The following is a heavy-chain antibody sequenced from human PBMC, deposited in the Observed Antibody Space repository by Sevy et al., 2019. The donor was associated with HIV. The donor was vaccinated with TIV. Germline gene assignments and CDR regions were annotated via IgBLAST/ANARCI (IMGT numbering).Heavy chain of an antibody. J-gene: IGHJ4*02. V-gene: IGHV1-18*01. CDR3: ARDRWSEYYDSSGYAPFDY. CDR2: ISAYNGNT. D-gene: IGHD3-22*01. Sequence: ASVKVSCKASGYTFTSYGISWVRQAPGQGLEWMGWISAYNGNTNYAQKLQGRVTMTTDTSTSTAYMELRSLRSDDTAGYYCARDRWSEYYDSSGYAPFDYWGQGTLVTVSS. CDR1: GYTFTSYG.